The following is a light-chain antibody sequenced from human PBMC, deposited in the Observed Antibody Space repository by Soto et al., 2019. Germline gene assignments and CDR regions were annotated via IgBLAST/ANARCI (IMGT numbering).Light chain of an antibody. J-gene: IGKJ3*01. Sequence: DIQMTQSPSSVSAAVGDRVTISCRADQNIHGHLAWYQQKPGKAPHLLISGASTLQSDVPSRFSGGTSSGTDFTLTISSLQPEDFATYFCQQGDTFPFTFGPGTRVDVK. CDR3: QQGDTFPFT. CDR1: QNIHGH. CDR2: GAS. V-gene: IGKV1-12*01.